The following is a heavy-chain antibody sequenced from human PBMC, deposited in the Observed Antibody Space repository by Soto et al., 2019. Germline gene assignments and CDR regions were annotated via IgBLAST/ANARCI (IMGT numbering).Heavy chain of an antibody. J-gene: IGHJ4*02. V-gene: IGHV1-18*04. Sequence: QVQLVQSGDEVKQPGASVKVSCKASGYTFTSYGIIWVRQAPGQGLEWMGWISGYNGNTNYAQKFQGRVTMTRNTSISTAYMELSSLRSEDTAVYYCASTSYLTHFDYWGQGTLVTVSS. CDR1: GYTFTSYG. D-gene: IGHD3-10*01. CDR3: ASTSYLTHFDY. CDR2: ISGYNGNT.